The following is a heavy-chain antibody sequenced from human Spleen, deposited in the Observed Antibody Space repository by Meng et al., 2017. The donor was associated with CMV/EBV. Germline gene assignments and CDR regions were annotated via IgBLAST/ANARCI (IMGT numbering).Heavy chain of an antibody. D-gene: IGHD5-12*01. CDR2: IYSDGRT. V-gene: IGHV4-31*02. CDR1: GDYTSTGGYA. Sequence: SGDYTSTGGYAWNWIRQHAEKGLEWIGYIYSDGRTYYNPSLKSRLTISLDTPQNQFSLNLISVTAADTAVYYCARGGYTSGSGWFDPWGQGTLVTVSS. J-gene: IGHJ5*02. CDR3: ARGGYTSGSGWFDP.